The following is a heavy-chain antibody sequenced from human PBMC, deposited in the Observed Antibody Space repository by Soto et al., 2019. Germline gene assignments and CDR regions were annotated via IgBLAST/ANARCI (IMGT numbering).Heavy chain of an antibody. CDR2: IYWDDDK. Sequence: QITLKESGPTLVKPTQTLTLTCTFSGFSLSSTGVGVGWIRQPPGKALEWLALIYWDDDKRYSRSLESRLTITKDTSKNQVVLTIANMDPVDTATYYCAHRDAYYDSSGLAYDVWGQGTMVTVSS. CDR1: GFSLSSTGVG. CDR3: AHRDAYYDSSGLAYDV. V-gene: IGHV2-5*02. J-gene: IGHJ3*01. D-gene: IGHD3-22*01.